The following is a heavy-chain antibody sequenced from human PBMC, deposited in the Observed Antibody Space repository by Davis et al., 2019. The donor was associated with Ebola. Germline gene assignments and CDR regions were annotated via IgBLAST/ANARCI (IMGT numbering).Heavy chain of an antibody. D-gene: IGHD3-10*01. CDR2: IIPIFGTA. V-gene: IGHV1-69*13. CDR1: GGTFSSYA. CDR3: ASYGSGSYYINFDY. J-gene: IGHJ4*02. Sequence: SVKVSYKASGGTFSSYAISWVRQAPGQGLEWMGGIIPIFGTANYAQKFQGRVTITADESTSTAYMELSSLRSEDTAVYYCASYGSGSYYINFDYWGQGTLVTVSS.